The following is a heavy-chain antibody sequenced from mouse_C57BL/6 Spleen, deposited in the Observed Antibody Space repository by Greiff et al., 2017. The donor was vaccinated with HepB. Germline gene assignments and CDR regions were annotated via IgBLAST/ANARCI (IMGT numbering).Heavy chain of an antibody. CDR3: ARRSGGDLYYFDC. J-gene: IGHJ2*01. D-gene: IGHD4-1*01. Sequence: QVTLKESGPGLLQSSQPLSLTCSFSGFSLSTSGMGVSWIRQPSGKGLEWLAHIYWDDDKRYNPSLKSRLTISKDTSRNQVFLKITSVDTADTATYYCARRSGGDLYYFDCWGQGTTLTVSS. V-gene: IGHV8-12*01. CDR1: GFSLSTSGMG. CDR2: IYWDDDK.